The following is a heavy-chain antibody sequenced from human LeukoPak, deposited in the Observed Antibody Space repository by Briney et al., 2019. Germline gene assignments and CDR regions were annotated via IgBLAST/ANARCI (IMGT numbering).Heavy chain of an antibody. D-gene: IGHD3-22*01. CDR1: GYTFTSYG. CDR3: ATEPQRSSGYHKAFDI. J-gene: IGHJ3*02. Sequence: ASVKVSCKASGYTFTSYGISWVRQAPGQGLEWMGWISAYNGNTNYAQKLQGRVTMTTDTSTSTAYMELRSLRSDDTAVYYCATEPQRSSGYHKAFDIWGQGTMVTVSS. CDR2: ISAYNGNT. V-gene: IGHV1-18*01.